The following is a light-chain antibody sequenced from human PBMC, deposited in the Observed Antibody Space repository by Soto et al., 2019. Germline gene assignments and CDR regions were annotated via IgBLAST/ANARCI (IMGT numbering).Light chain of an antibody. CDR3: QQYDNPIT. Sequence: DIQMTQSPSSLSASVGDRVTITCQASQDISNYLGWFQQKPGKAPKLLIYDASSLETGVPSRFSGGGSETDFTFTISSLQPEDVATYYCQQYDNPITFGQGTRLEIK. J-gene: IGKJ5*01. CDR1: QDISNY. CDR2: DAS. V-gene: IGKV1-33*01.